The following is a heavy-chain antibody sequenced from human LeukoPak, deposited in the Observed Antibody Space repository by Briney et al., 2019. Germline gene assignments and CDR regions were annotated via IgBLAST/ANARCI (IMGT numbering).Heavy chain of an antibody. CDR3: ASESRQLGN. CDR1: GASISSLY. CDR2: TSNSGSP. Sequence: SETLSLTCTVSGASISSLYWSWVRQPPGRGLEWIGFTSNSGSPPYNPSLNSRVTISLDTPKNQFSLKMKYVTAADTAVYYCASESRQLGNWGQGTLVTVSS. D-gene: IGHD1-1*01. V-gene: IGHV4-59*01. J-gene: IGHJ4*02.